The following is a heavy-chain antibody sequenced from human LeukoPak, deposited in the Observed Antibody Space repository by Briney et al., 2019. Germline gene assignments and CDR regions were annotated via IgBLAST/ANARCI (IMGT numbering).Heavy chain of an antibody. V-gene: IGHV1-69*04. CDR3: ARVDGNSEVYYYYGMDV. J-gene: IGHJ6*02. D-gene: IGHD4-23*01. CDR2: IIPILGIA. CDR1: GGTFSSYA. Sequence: GASVKVSCKASGGTFSSYAISWVRQAPGQGLEWMGRIIPILGIANYAQKFQGRVTITADTSTSTAYMELRSLRSDDTAVYYCARVDGNSEVYYYYGMDVWGQGTTVTVSS.